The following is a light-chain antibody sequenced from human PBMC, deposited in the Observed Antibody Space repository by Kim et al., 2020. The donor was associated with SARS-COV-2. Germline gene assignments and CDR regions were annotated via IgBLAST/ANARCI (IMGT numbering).Light chain of an antibody. CDR1: QSIGSW. Sequence: ASEGDRVTLTGRASQSIGSWLAWYQQKPGKAPKLLIYQASSLESGVPSGFSGSGSGTEFTLTISSLQPDDFATYYCQQYDSYPLTFGGGTKVDIK. CDR2: QAS. CDR3: QQYDSYPLT. J-gene: IGKJ4*01. V-gene: IGKV1-5*03.